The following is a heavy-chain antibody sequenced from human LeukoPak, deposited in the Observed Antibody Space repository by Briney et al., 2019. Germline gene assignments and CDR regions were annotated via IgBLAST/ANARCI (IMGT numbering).Heavy chain of an antibody. CDR1: GGSISSSSHY. Sequence: PSETLSLTCTLSGGSISSSSHYWGWIRQPPGKGLEWIGSSSYSGDTYYNPSLKSRVSISVDTSKSQFYLKLSSVTAADTAVYYCARDGDYYDSSGYYRRYFDLWGRGTLVTVSS. V-gene: IGHV4-39*02. D-gene: IGHD3-22*01. CDR2: SSYSGDT. CDR3: ARDGDYYDSSGYYRRYFDL. J-gene: IGHJ2*01.